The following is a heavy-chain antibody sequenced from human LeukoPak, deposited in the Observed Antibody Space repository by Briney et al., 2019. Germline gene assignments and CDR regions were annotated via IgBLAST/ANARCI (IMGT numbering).Heavy chain of an antibody. Sequence: GGSLRLSCAASGFTFSDYYMSWIRQAPGKGLEWVSYISSSGSTIYYADSMKGRFTISRDNAKNSLYLQMNSLRAEDTAAYYCARADSSLYYYYGMDVWGQGTTVTVSS. CDR1: GFTFSDYY. V-gene: IGHV3-11*01. CDR3: ARADSSLYYYYGMDV. D-gene: IGHD3-22*01. J-gene: IGHJ6*02. CDR2: ISSSGSTI.